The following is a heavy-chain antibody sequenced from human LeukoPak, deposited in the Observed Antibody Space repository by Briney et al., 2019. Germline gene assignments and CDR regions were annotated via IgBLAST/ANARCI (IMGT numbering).Heavy chain of an antibody. CDR3: AREVYDIYNWFDP. Sequence: RGAPRLSCAASGVTFSSYSMNGARQAPGKGLEWVSSISSSSSYIYYADSVKGRFTISRDNAKNSLYLQMNSLRAEDTAVYYCAREVYDIYNWFDPWGQGTLVTVSS. J-gene: IGHJ5*02. D-gene: IGHD3-9*01. CDR1: GVTFSSYS. V-gene: IGHV3-21*01. CDR2: ISSSSSYI.